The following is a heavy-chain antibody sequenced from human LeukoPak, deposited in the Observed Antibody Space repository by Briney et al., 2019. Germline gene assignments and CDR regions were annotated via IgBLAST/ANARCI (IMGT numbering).Heavy chain of an antibody. Sequence: PGGFLRLSCVASGFTFSGYWMTWVRQAPGKGLEGVANIKQDGSEKYYVDSVKGRFTISRDNAKNSLYLQMSILRAEDTAVYYCARNPGYYGSGSYLNWGQRALGTVCS. D-gene: IGHD3-10*01. V-gene: IGHV3-7*01. CDR3: ARNPGYYGSGSYLN. J-gene: IGHJ4*02. CDR2: IKQDGSEK. CDR1: GFTFSGYW.